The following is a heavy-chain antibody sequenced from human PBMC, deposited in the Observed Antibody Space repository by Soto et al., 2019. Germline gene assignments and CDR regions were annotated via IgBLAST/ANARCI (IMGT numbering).Heavy chain of an antibody. CDR1: GRSIGTYD. Sequence: TSETLSLTCTVPGRSIGTYDWTWIRQPPGKGLEWIGYIYYNGSTNYNPSLKSRVTISVDRSKNQFSLKLSSVTAADTAVYYCAAGGGLPRYYWGQGTLVTVSS. J-gene: IGHJ4*02. V-gene: IGHV4-59*12. D-gene: IGHD5-12*01. CDR2: IYYNGST. CDR3: AAGGGLPRYY.